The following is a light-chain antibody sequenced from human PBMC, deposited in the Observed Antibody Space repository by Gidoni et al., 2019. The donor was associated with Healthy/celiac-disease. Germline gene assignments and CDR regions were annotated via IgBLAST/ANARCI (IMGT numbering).Light chain of an antibody. V-gene: IGKV3-11*01. CDR2: DAS. Sequence: EIVLTQPPATLSLSPGERATLSCRASQSVSSYLAWYQQKPGQAPRLLIYDASNRATGIPARFSGSGSGTDFTLTISSLAPEDFAVYYCQQRSNWPPLFTFGPGTKVDIK. CDR3: QQRSNWPPLFT. CDR1: QSVSSY. J-gene: IGKJ3*01.